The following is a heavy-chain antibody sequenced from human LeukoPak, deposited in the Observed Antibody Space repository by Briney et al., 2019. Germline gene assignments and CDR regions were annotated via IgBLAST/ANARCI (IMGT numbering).Heavy chain of an antibody. D-gene: IGHD3-22*01. CDR1: GGSVSSVSYY. V-gene: IGHV4-61*01. J-gene: IGHJ4*02. CDR3: ARATLWDSSGYYYPNFDY. CDR2: IYYSGST. Sequence: SDTLSLTCTVSGGSVSSVSYYWSWIRQPPGKGLEWIGYIYYSGSTNYNPSLKSRVTISVDTSKNQFSLKLSSVTAADTAVYYCARATLWDSSGYYYPNFDYWGQGTLVTVSS.